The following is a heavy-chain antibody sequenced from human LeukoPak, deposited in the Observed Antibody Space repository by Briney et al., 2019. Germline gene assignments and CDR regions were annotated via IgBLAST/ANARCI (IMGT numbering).Heavy chain of an antibody. CDR3: ARDRGYSTFDY. V-gene: IGHV3-7*01. D-gene: IGHD4-23*01. Sequence: GGSLRLSCAASEFTFSSYGMHWVRQAPGKGLEWVANIKEDGSEINYVDSVKGRFTISRDNAKNSLYLQMNSLRVDDTAVYYCARDRGYSTFDYWGQGTLVTVSS. CDR2: IKEDGSEI. J-gene: IGHJ4*02. CDR1: EFTFSSYG.